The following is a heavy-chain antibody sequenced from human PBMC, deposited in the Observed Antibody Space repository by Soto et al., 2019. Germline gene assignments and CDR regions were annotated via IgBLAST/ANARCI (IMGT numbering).Heavy chain of an antibody. CDR2: ISGSGGST. V-gene: IGHV3-23*01. D-gene: IGHD4-17*01. CDR1: GFTFSSYA. Sequence: GGSLRLSCAASGFTFSSYAMSWVRQAPGKGLEWVSAISGSGGSTYYADSVKGRFTISRDNSKNTLYLQMNSLRAEDTAVYYCARPGVDYGDYRPIQRAINPIDYWGQGTLVTVSS. CDR3: ARPGVDYGDYRPIQRAINPIDY. J-gene: IGHJ4*02.